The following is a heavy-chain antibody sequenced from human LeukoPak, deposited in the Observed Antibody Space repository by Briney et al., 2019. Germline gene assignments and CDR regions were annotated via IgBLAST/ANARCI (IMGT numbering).Heavy chain of an antibody. D-gene: IGHD6-13*01. CDR2: IYYSGST. V-gene: IGHV4-59*08. J-gene: IGHJ4*02. Sequence: SETLSLTCTVSGGSISSYYWSWIRQPPGKGLEWIGYIYYSGSTNYNPSLKSRVTISVDTSKNQFSLKLSSVTAADTAVYYCARHVGLVIAAAGDFDYWGQGTLVTVSS. CDR1: GGSISSYY. CDR3: ARHVGLVIAAAGDFDY.